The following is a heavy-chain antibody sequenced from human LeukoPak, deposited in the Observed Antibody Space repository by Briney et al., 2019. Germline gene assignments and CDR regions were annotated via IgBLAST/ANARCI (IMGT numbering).Heavy chain of an antibody. V-gene: IGHV3-21*01. CDR3: ARDFHVRNYDIGGYSY. Sequence: GGSLRLSCVASGFTFISYSMNWVRQAPGEGLEWVSSISSSSSYIYYTDSVKGGFTISRDNAKNSLYLQMNSLRAEDTAVYYCARDFHVRNYDIGGYSYWGQGTLVTVSS. J-gene: IGHJ4*02. CDR2: ISSSSSYI. CDR1: GFTFISYS. D-gene: IGHD3-22*01.